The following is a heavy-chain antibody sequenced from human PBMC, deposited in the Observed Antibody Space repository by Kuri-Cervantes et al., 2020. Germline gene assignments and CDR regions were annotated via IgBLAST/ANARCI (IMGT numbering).Heavy chain of an antibody. CDR1: GFTVSSNY. CDR3: ARDPIVVVPAASGGGVYYYGMDV. CDR2: IYSGGST. Sequence: GESLKISCAASGFTVSSNYMSWVRQAPGKGLEWVSVIYSGGSTYYADSVKGRFTISRDNSKNTLYLQMNSLRAEDTAVYYCARDPIVVVPAASGGGVYYYGMDVWGQGTTVTVSS. J-gene: IGHJ6*02. D-gene: IGHD2-2*01. V-gene: IGHV3-66*02.